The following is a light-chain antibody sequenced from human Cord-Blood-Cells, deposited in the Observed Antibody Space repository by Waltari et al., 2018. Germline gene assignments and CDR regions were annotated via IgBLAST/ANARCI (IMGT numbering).Light chain of an antibody. Sequence: EMLLPQSPATLSVSQGERATPSCRASQSVSSNLAWYQQKPGQAPRLLIYGASTRATGIPARFSGSGSGTEFTLTISSLQSEDFAVYYCQQYNNWPLTFGGGTKVEIK. J-gene: IGKJ4*01. CDR3: QQYNNWPLT. V-gene: IGKV3-15*01. CDR1: QSVSSN. CDR2: GAS.